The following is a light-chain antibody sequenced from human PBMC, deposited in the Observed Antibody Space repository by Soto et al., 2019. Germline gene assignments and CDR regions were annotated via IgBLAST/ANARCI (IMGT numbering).Light chain of an antibody. Sequence: QSALTQPASVSGSPGQSITISCTGTSSDIGGYNYVSLYQQHPGKVPKLIIYDVSNRPSGVSDRFSGSKSGNAASLTISGLQAEDKADYYCSSYTSTSTLYVFGTGTKVTVL. CDR3: SSYTSTSTLYV. J-gene: IGLJ1*01. CDR1: SSDIGGYNY. V-gene: IGLV2-14*03. CDR2: DVS.